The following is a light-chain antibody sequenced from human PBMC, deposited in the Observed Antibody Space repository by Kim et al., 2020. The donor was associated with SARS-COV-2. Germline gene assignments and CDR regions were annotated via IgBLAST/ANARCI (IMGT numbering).Light chain of an antibody. CDR3: QVWDSSSDHPV. Sequence: AAGKTATITCGGNSIGSNSGHWYQQKPGQAPVLVIYYDSDRPSGIPERFSGSNSGNTATLTISRVEAGDEADYYCQVWDSSSDHPVFGGGTQLTVL. J-gene: IGLJ3*02. V-gene: IGLV3-21*04. CDR1: SIGSNS. CDR2: YDS.